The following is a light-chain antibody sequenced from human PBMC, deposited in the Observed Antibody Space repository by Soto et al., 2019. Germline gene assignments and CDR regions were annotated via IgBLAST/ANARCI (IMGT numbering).Light chain of an antibody. CDR3: AAWDERLNGRV. CDR2: EVS. Sequence: QSALTQPPSASGSPGQSVTISCTGTSSDVGGYNYVSWYQQHPGKAPKLMVSEVSKRPSGVPDRFSGSKSGNTASLTVSGLQAEDEADYYCAAWDERLNGRVFGGGTKLTVL. J-gene: IGLJ3*02. CDR1: SSDVGGYNY. V-gene: IGLV2-8*01.